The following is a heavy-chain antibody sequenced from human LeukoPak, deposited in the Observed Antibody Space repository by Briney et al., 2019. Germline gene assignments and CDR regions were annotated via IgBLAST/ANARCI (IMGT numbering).Heavy chain of an antibody. D-gene: IGHD6-19*01. Sequence: GGSLRLSCAASGFTFSSYAMSWVRQAPGKGLEWVSAISGSSGSTYYADSVKGRFTISRDNAKNSLYLQMNSLRAEDTAVYYCAKEDSPGIAVAGTDAFDIWGQGTMVTVSS. J-gene: IGHJ3*02. CDR1: GFTFSSYA. V-gene: IGHV3-23*01. CDR2: ISGSSGST. CDR3: AKEDSPGIAVAGTDAFDI.